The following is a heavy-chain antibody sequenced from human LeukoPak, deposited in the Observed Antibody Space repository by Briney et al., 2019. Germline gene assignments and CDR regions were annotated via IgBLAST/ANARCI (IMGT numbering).Heavy chain of an antibody. J-gene: IGHJ6*02. Sequence: GGSLRLSCAASGFTFSSYAMSWVRQAPVKGLEWVSAISGSGGSTYYADSVKGRFTISRDNSKNTLYLQMNSLRAEDTAVYYCAKDDNYDIGGDYYYGMDVWGQGTTVTVSS. CDR1: GFTFSSYA. CDR3: AKDDNYDIGGDYYYGMDV. CDR2: ISGSGGST. D-gene: IGHD3-9*01. V-gene: IGHV3-23*01.